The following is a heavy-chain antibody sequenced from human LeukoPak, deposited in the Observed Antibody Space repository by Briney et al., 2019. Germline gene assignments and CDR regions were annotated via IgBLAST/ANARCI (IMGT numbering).Heavy chain of an antibody. D-gene: IGHD2-8*01. CDR2: IGGGDT. CDR1: GFTLRIFP. J-gene: IGHJ4*02. Sequence: GGSLRLSCSASGFTLRIFPMRWVRQAPGKGLEWGYPIGGGDTHYAESVKGRFTISRDDSRSTVDLRMSSLRAEDTAVYYCAKDGQSFNSMYDYFDSWGQGTLVTVSS. CDR3: AKDGQSFNSMYDYFDS. V-gene: IGHV3-23*01.